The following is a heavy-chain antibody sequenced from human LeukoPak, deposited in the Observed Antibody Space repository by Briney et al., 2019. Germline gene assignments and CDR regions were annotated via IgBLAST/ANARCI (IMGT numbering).Heavy chain of an antibody. CDR3: ARRLLRSGELIDY. V-gene: IGHV4-34*01. D-gene: IGHD3-16*01. CDR1: GGSFSGYY. J-gene: IGHJ4*02. Sequence: SETLSLTCAVYGGSFSGYYWSWIRQPPGKGLEWIGEINHSGRTNYNPSLKNRVTISVDTSKNQFSLKLSSVTAADTAVYYCARRLLRSGELIDYWGQGTLVTVSS. CDR2: INHSGRT.